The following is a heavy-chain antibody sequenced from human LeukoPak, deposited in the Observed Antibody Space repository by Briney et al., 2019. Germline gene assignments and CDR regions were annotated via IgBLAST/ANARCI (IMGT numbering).Heavy chain of an antibody. V-gene: IGHV4-61*02. CDR3: ASGSYYFDY. J-gene: IGHJ4*02. Sequence: PSQTLSLTCTVSGGSISSGSYYWRWIRQPAGKGLEWIGRIYTSGSTNYNPSLKSRVTISVDTSKNQFSLKLSSVPAADTAVYYCASGSYYFDYWGQGTLVTVSS. CDR2: IYTSGST. CDR1: GGSISSGSYY. D-gene: IGHD2-2*03.